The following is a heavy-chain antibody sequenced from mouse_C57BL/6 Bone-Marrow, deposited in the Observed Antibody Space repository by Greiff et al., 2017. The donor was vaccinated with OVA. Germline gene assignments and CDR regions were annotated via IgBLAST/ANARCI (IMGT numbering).Heavy chain of an antibody. D-gene: IGHD1-1*01. V-gene: IGHV1-4*01. CDR1: GYTFTSYT. CDR3: ARRDYYYGSSHGDFEV. CDR2: INPGSGYT. J-gene: IGHJ1*03. Sequence: VHLVESGAELARPGASVTLSCKASGYTFTSYTMHWVNQRPGQGLEWIGYINPGSGYTEYNQKFKDKATLTADKSSSTAYMQLSSLTSEDEAVYYCARRDYYYGSSHGDFEVGGTWTTVTVAS.